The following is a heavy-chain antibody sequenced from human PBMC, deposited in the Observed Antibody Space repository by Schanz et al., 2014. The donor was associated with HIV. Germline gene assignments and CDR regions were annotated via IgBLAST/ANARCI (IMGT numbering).Heavy chain of an antibody. CDR3: ARAGAHWTSCFDY. D-gene: IGHD1-1*01. CDR1: GYTFTSYY. V-gene: IGHV1-46*01. CDR2: INPSGGST. Sequence: QVQLVQSGAEVKKPGASVKVSCKASGYTFTSYYMHWVRQAPGQGLEWMGIINPSGGSTTYAQKFQGRVTMTRDTSTRTVHMELSSLRSEDTAVYYCARAGAHWTSCFDYWGQGTLVTVSS. J-gene: IGHJ4*02.